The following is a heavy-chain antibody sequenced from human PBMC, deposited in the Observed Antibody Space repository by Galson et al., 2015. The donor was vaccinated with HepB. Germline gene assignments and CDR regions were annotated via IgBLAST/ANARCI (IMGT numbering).Heavy chain of an antibody. D-gene: IGHD1-7*01. J-gene: IGHJ6*02. CDR1: GYTFTGYY. CDR2: INPNSGGT. V-gene: IGHV1-2*02. CDR3: AGNYPPEYYYGMDV. Sequence: SVKVSCKASGYTFTGYYMHWVRQAPGQGLEWMGWINPNSGGTNYAQKFQGRVTMTRDTSISTAYMELSGLRSDDTAVYYCAGNYPPEYYYGMDVWGQGTTVTVSS.